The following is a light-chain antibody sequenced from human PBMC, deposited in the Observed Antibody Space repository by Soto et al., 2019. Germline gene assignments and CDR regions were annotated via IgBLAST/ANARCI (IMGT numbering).Light chain of an antibody. CDR1: QSVDNY. CDR2: DTS. J-gene: IGKJ4*01. Sequence: EIVLTPSPATLSLSPVETATLSCRASQSVDNYLVWYQQRPGQAPRLLIYDTSNRATGIPDRFSGSGSGTDFTLTISSLEPEDFAVYYCQERSNWPTFGGGTKVDIK. V-gene: IGKV3-11*01. CDR3: QERSNWPT.